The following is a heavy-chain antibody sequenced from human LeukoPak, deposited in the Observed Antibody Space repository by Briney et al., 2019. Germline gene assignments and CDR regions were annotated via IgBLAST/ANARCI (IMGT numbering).Heavy chain of an antibody. V-gene: IGHV3-30*18. CDR3: AKYDSSGYYYNAFDI. CDR2: ILYDGSNK. J-gene: IGHJ3*02. D-gene: IGHD3-22*01. Sequence: GGSLRLSCAASGFTFSSYGMHWVRQAPGNGLEWVAVILYDGSNKYYADSVKGRFTISRDNSKNTLYLQMNGLRAEDTAVYYCAKYDSSGYYYNAFDIWGQGTMVTVSS. CDR1: GFTFSSYG.